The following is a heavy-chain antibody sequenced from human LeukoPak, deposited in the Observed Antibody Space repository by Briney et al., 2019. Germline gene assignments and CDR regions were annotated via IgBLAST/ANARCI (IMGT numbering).Heavy chain of an antibody. CDR1: GGTFSSYA. D-gene: IGHD2-2*01. CDR2: IITIFGTA. Sequence: SVKVSCKASGGTFSSYAISWVRQAPGQGLEWMGRIITIFGTANYAQKFQGRVTITTDESTSTAYMEPSSLRSEDTAVYYCAREPRDIVVVPAALGNWFDPWGQGTLVTVSS. V-gene: IGHV1-69*05. CDR3: AREPRDIVVVPAALGNWFDP. J-gene: IGHJ5*02.